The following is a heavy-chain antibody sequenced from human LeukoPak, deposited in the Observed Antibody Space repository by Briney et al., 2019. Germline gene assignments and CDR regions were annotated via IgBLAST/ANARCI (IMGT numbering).Heavy chain of an antibody. CDR1: GFSLSTSGVG. CDR2: IYWDDDK. Sequence: SGPALVKPTQALTLTCTFSGFSLSTSGVGVGWIRQPPGKALEWLALIYWDDDKRYTPSLKSRLTITKDTSKNQVVLTMTNMDPVDTATYYCAHRISGSYYGYWGQGTLVTVSS. J-gene: IGHJ1*01. D-gene: IGHD1-26*01. CDR3: AHRISGSYYGY. V-gene: IGHV2-5*02.